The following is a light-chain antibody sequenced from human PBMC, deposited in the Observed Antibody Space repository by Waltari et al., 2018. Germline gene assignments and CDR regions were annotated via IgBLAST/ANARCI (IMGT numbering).Light chain of an antibody. CDR2: RNN. J-gene: IGLJ3*02. CDR1: RSNIGHNY. V-gene: IGLV1-47*01. CDR3: AAWDDSLSGRV. Sequence: QSVLTQPPSASGTPGQTVTISCSGSRSNIGHNYVSWYPQPPGTAPKLLLYRNNQRPAGVPDRCSGSKSGTSASLAISGLRSEDEADYYCAAWDDSLSGRVFGGGTKVTVL.